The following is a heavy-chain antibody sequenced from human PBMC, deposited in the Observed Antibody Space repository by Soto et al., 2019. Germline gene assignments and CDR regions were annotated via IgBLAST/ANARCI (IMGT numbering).Heavy chain of an antibody. CDR2: ISSTTNYI. J-gene: IGHJ4*02. CDR3: ARESEDLTSNFDY. CDR1: GFTFTRYS. V-gene: IGHV3-21*01. Sequence: GESLKTSCAGSGFTFTRYSMNWVLQAPGKGLEWVSSISSTTNYIYYADPMKGRFTVSRDNAKNSVYLEMNSLSAEDTAVYYCARESEDLTSNFDYWGQGTLVTVSS.